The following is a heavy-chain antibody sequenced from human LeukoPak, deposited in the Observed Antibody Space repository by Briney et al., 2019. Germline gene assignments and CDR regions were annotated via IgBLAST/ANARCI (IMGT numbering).Heavy chain of an antibody. CDR2: IYYSGST. CDR1: GGSISSSSYY. J-gene: IGHJ4*02. D-gene: IGHD3-22*01. CDR3: AREVHEWYSDRSGYQSSYYFDS. V-gene: IGHV4-39*07. Sequence: SETLSLTCTVSGGSISSSSYYWGWIRQPPGKGLEWIGSIYYSGSTYYNPSLKSRVTISVDTSKNQFSLKLNSVTAADTAVYFCAREVHEWYSDRSGYQSSYYFDSWGLGTLVTVSS.